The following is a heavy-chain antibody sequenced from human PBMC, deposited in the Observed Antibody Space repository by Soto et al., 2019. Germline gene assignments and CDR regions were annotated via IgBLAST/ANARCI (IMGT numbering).Heavy chain of an antibody. Sequence: ASVKVSCKASGFTFTSSGVQWVRQARGERLEWIGCIVVDSGNTNYAPKLQARVTITRDMSRSTAYMELSSRRSEDTAVYYCAVDHLRQRGGFYGMGVWGQETTVTVCS. D-gene: IGHD6-25*01. J-gene: IGHJ6*02. CDR3: AVDHLRQRGGFYGMGV. CDR2: IVVDSGNT. CDR1: GFTFTSSG. V-gene: IGHV1-58*01.